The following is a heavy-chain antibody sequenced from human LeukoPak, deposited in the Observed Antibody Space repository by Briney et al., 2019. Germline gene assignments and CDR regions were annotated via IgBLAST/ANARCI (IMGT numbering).Heavy chain of an antibody. J-gene: IGHJ3*01. V-gene: IGHV3-48*01. CDR3: ARGLAFDL. Sequence: LSGGSLRLSCAASGFTFSSYAMSRVRQAPGKGLEWVSYISGGSVTIYYADSVKGRFTITRDNAENSLFLQMNSLRGEDTAVYYCARGLAFDLWGQGTVVSVSS. D-gene: IGHD3-16*01. CDR2: ISGGSVTI. CDR1: GFTFSSYA.